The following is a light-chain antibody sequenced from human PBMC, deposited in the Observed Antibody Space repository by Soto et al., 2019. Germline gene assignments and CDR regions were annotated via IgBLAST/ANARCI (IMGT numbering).Light chain of an antibody. Sequence: QSVLTQPASVSGSPGQSITISCTGTSSDVGDYNYVSWYQHHPGKAPKLMIYEVSNRPSGVSNRFSGSKSGNTASLTISGLQAEDEANYYCSSYTSSSTLVIFGGGIKLTVL. J-gene: IGLJ2*01. CDR1: SSDVGDYNY. V-gene: IGLV2-14*01. CDR3: SSYTSSSTLVI. CDR2: EVS.